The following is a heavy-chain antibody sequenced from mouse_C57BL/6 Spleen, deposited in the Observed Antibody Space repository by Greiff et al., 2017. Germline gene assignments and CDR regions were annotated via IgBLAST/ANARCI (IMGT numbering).Heavy chain of an antibody. D-gene: IGHD1-1*01. J-gene: IGHJ2*01. CDR3: ERIPYYATVVSFDY. CDR1: GYTFTSYW. V-gene: IGHV1-55*01. Sequence: QVQLQQPGAELVKPGASVKMSCKASGYTFTSYWITWVKQRPGQGLEWIGDIYPGSGSTNYNEKFKSKATLTVEQSSSTAYMQPSSLTSEDSAVXYCERIPYYATVVSFDYWGQGTTLTVSS. CDR2: IYPGSGST.